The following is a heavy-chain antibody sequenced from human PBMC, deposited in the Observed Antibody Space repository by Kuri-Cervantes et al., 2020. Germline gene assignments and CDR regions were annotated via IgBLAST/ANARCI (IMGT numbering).Heavy chain of an antibody. D-gene: IGHD3-3*01. Sequence: GESLRLTCAASGFTISSYDMHWVRQATGKGLEWLSAIGTAGDTYYPGSVKGRFTISRENAKNSLYLQMNSMRAGDTAVYYCARVKDYDFWSGYRGDWYFDLWGRGTLVTVSS. CDR3: ARVKDYDFWSGYRGDWYFDL. J-gene: IGHJ2*01. CDR2: IGTAGDT. V-gene: IGHV3-13*01. CDR1: GFTISSYD.